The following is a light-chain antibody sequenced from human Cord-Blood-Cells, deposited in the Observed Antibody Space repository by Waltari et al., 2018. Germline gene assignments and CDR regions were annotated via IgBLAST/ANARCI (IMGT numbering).Light chain of an antibody. CDR1: QSVLYSANNKNY. CDR2: WAS. Sequence: DIVMTQSPDSLAVSLGERATINCKSSQSVLYSANNKNYLAWYQQKPGKPPKLLIYWASTRESGVRDRVSGSGSGTDFTLAISSLKAEDVAGYYCQQYYSTPLTFGGGTKVEIK. J-gene: IGKJ4*01. V-gene: IGKV4-1*01. CDR3: QQYYSTPLT.